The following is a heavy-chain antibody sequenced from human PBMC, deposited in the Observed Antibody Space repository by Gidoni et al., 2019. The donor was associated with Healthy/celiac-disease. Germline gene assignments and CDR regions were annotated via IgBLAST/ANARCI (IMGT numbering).Heavy chain of an antibody. D-gene: IGHD6-6*01. CDR1: GFTFDDYA. CDR2: ISWNSGSI. Sequence: EVQLVESGGGLVQPGRSLRLSCAASGFTFDDYAMHWVRQAPGKGLEWVSGISWNSGSIGYADSVKGRFTISRDNAKNSLYLQMNSLRAEDTALYYCAKDLMESSSRRNYYGMDVWGQGTTVTVSS. V-gene: IGHV3-9*01. J-gene: IGHJ6*02. CDR3: AKDLMESSSRRNYYGMDV.